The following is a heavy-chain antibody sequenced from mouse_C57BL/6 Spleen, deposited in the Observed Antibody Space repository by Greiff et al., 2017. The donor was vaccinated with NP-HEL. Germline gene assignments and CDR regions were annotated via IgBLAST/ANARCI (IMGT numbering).Heavy chain of an antibody. D-gene: IGHD1-1*01. V-gene: IGHV8-12*01. CDR2: IYWDDDK. J-gene: IGHJ2*01. CDR1: GFSLSTSGMG. Sequence: QVTLKESGPGILQSSQTLSLTCSFSGFSLSTSGMGVSWIRQPSGKGLEWLAHIYWDDDKRYNPSLKSRLTISKDTSRNQVFLKITSVDTADTATYYCARSPPRGDYYGGFDYWGQGTTLTVSS. CDR3: ARSPPRGDYYGGFDY.